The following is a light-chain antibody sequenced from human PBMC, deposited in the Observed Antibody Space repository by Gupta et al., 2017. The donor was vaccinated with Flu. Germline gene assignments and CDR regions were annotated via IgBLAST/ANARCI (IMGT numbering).Light chain of an antibody. CDR3: QQSYSTPRRT. CDR1: QSISRY. Sequence: IQMTQSPSSLSAPVGDRVTITCRASQSISRYLNWYQQKPGKAPKLLIYAASSLQSGVPSRFSGSGSGTDFTLTISSLQPEDFATYYCQQSYSTPRRTFGQGTKAEIK. J-gene: IGKJ1*01. CDR2: AAS. V-gene: IGKV1-39*01.